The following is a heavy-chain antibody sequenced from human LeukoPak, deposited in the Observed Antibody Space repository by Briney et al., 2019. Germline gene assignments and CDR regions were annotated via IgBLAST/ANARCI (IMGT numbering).Heavy chain of an antibody. CDR1: GYTFTTYY. CDR2: INPNGGDT. Sequence: ASVKVSCKTSGYTFTTYYFHWLRQAPGQGLEWMGWINPNGGDTIYAQKFLGRVTMTRDTSISTAYMELTTLTSDDTAVYYCVRDGVGTYDYWDQGTLVTVSS. CDR3: VRDGVGTYDY. V-gene: IGHV1-2*02. J-gene: IGHJ4*02. D-gene: IGHD3-3*01.